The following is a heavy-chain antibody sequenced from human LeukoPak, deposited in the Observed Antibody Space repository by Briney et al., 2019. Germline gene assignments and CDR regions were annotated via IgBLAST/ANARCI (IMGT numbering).Heavy chain of an antibody. J-gene: IGHJ4*02. Sequence: GGSLRLSCAASGFTFSSYAMRWVRQAPGKGLEWVSGISWNSGSIGYADSVKGRFTISRDNAKNSLYLQMNSLRAEDTALYYCARALSGSYLAFDYWGQGTLVTVSS. CDR3: ARALSGSYLAFDY. CDR1: GFTFSSYA. V-gene: IGHV3-9*01. D-gene: IGHD1-26*01. CDR2: ISWNSGSI.